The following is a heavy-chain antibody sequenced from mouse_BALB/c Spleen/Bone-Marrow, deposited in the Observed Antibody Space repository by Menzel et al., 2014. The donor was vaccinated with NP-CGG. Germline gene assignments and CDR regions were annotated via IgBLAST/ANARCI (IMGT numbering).Heavy chain of an antibody. D-gene: IGHD4-1*01. V-gene: IGHV1-14*01. CDR3: ARWGGTPYFDY. J-gene: IGHJ2*01. CDR2: ITPYNDDT. Sequence: VQLQQSGPELVKPGASVKMSCKASGYTFTNYLIHWVKQKPGQGLEWIGYITPYNDDTKYNEKFKGKATLTSDKSSSTAYMELSSLTPEDSAVYYCARWGGTPYFDYWGQGTTLTVSS. CDR1: GYTFTNYL.